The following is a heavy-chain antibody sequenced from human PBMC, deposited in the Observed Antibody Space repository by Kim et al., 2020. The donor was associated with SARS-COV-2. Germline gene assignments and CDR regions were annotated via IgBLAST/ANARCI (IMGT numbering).Heavy chain of an antibody. J-gene: IGHJ4*02. CDR3: ARESSSQQLAH. D-gene: IGHD6-13*01. V-gene: IGHV4-31*02. Sequence: NYYNPSLKSRVTISVDTSKNQFSLKLSSVTAADTAVYYCARESSSQQLAHWGQGTLVTVSS. CDR2: N.